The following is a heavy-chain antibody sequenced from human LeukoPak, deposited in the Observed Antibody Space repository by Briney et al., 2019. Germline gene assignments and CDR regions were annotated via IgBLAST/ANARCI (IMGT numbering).Heavy chain of an antibody. J-gene: IGHJ4*02. D-gene: IGHD6-13*01. Sequence: ASVKVSCKASGYTFTSYDINWVRQATGQGLEWMGWVNPNSGNAGYAQKFQGRVTMTRDTSISTAYMELSSLRSDDTAVYYCARGRSSWYVFDYWGQGTLVTVSS. CDR1: GYTFTSYD. CDR2: VNPNSGNA. V-gene: IGHV1-8*01. CDR3: ARGRSSWYVFDY.